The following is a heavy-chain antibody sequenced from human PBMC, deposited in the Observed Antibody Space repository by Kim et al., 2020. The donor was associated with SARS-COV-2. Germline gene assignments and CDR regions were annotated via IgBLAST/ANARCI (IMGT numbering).Heavy chain of an antibody. J-gene: IGHJ6*02. CDR2: IKSKTEGATI. CDR1: GFTFNKAW. V-gene: IGHV3-15*01. CDR3: TIVPDYHYGVDV. Sequence: GGSLRLSCAASGFTFNKAWMSWVRQAPGKGLEWVCRIKSKTEGATINYAAPGKGRFSISRDDKTNTLSLQMSSLKTADTGLCKCTIVPDYHYGVDVWCQG.